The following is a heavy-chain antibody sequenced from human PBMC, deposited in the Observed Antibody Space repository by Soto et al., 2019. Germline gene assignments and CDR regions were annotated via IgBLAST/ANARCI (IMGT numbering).Heavy chain of an antibody. V-gene: IGHV3-33*02. J-gene: IGHJ6*02. CDR3: ARSSAFGVVKYGVDV. CDR1: GFTFSDYG. Sequence: PGGSLKLSCAASGFTFSDYGMHWVCQGPGKGLEWVAVIWYDGSHEYYADSAKGRFSISRDNSKNTLFLQMNSLRGEDTATYYCARSSAFGVVKYGVDVWGQGTTVTVSS. D-gene: IGHD3-3*01. CDR2: IWYDGSHE.